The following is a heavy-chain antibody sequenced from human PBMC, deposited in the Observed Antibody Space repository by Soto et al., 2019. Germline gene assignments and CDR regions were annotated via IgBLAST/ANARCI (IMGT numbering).Heavy chain of an antibody. V-gene: IGHV3-9*01. J-gene: IGHJ1*01. CDR1: GFTFDDYA. Sequence: EVQLVESGGGLVQPGRSLRLSCAASGFTFDDYAMHWVRQVRGKGLEWVSGINWNSGSIGYGDSVKGRFAISRDNAKNSLHLQMNSLSAADTAFYYCVKDESINWYSGHFRHWGQGTLVTVSS. CDR2: INWNSGSI. D-gene: IGHD6-13*01. CDR3: VKDESINWYSGHFRH.